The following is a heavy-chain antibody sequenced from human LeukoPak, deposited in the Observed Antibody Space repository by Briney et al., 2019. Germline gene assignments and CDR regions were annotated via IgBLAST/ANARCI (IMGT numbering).Heavy chain of an antibody. D-gene: IGHD2-15*01. CDR1: GGSISSYY. J-gene: IGHJ4*02. Sequence: SETLSLTCTVSGGSISSYYWSWIRQPPGKGLEWIGYIYCSGSTNYNPSLKSRVTISVDTSKNQFSLKLSSVTAADTAVYYCARGPTRYYFDYWGQGTVVTVSS. V-gene: IGHV4-59*01. CDR3: ARGPTRYYFDY. CDR2: IYCSGST.